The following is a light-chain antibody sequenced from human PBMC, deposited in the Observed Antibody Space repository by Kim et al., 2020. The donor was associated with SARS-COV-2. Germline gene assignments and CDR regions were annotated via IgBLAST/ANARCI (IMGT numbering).Light chain of an antibody. Sequence: LSPGERATLSCRASQSISSYLAWYQQKPGQAPRLLIYDASNRATGIPARFSGSGSGTDFTLTISSLEPEDSAVYYCQQRSNWPLAFGGGTKVDIK. CDR2: DAS. J-gene: IGKJ4*01. V-gene: IGKV3-11*01. CDR3: QQRSNWPLA. CDR1: QSISSY.